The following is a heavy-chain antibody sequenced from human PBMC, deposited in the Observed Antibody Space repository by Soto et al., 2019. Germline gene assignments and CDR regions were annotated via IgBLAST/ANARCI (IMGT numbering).Heavy chain of an antibody. V-gene: IGHV1-69*13. CDR3: ARNGAAGGAPYCSGGSCYFDY. J-gene: IGHJ4*02. CDR1: GATFSSYA. Sequence: GASVKVSCKASGATFSSYAISWVRQAPGQGLEWMGGIIPIFGTANYAQKFQGRVTITADESTSTAYMELSSLRSEDTAVYYCARNGAAGGAPYCSGGSCYFDYWGQGTLVTVSS. D-gene: IGHD2-15*01. CDR2: IIPIFGTA.